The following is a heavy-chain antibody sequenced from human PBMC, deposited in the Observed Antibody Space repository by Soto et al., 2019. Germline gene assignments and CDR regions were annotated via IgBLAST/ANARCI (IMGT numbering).Heavy chain of an antibody. D-gene: IGHD2-15*01. Sequence: QVQLQESGPGLVKPSQTLSLTCTVSGGSISSGGYYWSWIRQHPGKGLEWIGYIYYSGSTYYNPSLKSRVTISVDTSKNQFSLKLSSVTAADTAVYYCARAPNCSGGSCYVGPHWFDPWGQGTLVTVSS. CDR1: GGSISSGGYY. CDR2: IYYSGST. V-gene: IGHV4-31*03. CDR3: ARAPNCSGGSCYVGPHWFDP. J-gene: IGHJ5*02.